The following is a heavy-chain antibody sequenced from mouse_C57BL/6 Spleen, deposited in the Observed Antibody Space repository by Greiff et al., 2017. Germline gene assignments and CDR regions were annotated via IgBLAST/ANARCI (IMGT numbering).Heavy chain of an antibody. CDR1: GYTFTSYW. CDR3: ARERDLDYFDY. CDR2: IDPSDSET. J-gene: IGHJ2*01. Sequence: QVHVKQPGAELVRPGSSVKLSCKASGYTFTSYWMHWVKQRPIQGLEWIGNIDPSDSETHYNQKFKDKATLTVDKSSSTAYMQLSSLTSEDSAVYYCARERDLDYFDYWGQGTTLTVSS. V-gene: IGHV1-52*01. D-gene: IGHD3-3*01.